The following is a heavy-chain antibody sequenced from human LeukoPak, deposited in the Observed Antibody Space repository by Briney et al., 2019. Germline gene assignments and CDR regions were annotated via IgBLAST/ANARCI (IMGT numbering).Heavy chain of an antibody. J-gene: IGHJ3*02. CDR3: AARWGYNGFDI. CDR2: IYSGGGT. V-gene: IGHV3-23*03. CDR1: GFTFNRYA. D-gene: IGHD5-18*01. Sequence: GESLRLSCAASGFTFNRYAMSWVRQAPGKGLEWVSVIYSGGGTYYADSVKGRFTISRDKSKNTLYLQMNSLRAEDTALFYCAARWGYNGFDIWGQGTMVAVSS.